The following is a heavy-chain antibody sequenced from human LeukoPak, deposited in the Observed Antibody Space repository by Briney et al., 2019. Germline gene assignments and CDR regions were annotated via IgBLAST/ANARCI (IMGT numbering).Heavy chain of an antibody. J-gene: IGHJ3*02. CDR3: AKVRLDSSGYPLDAFDI. V-gene: IGHV3-23*01. D-gene: IGHD3-22*01. Sequence: GGSLRLSCAASEFTFSSYAMSWVRQAPGKGLEWVSAISGSGGSTYYADSVKGRFTISRDNSKNTLYLQMNSLRAEDTAVYYCAKVRLDSSGYPLDAFDIWGQGTMVTVSS. CDR1: EFTFSSYA. CDR2: ISGSGGST.